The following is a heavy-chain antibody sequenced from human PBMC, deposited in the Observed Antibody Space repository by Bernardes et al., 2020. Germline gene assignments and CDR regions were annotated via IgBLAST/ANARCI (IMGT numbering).Heavy chain of an antibody. V-gene: IGHV3-21*01. D-gene: IGHD2-2*01. Sequence: GSLRLSCAASGFTFSSYSMKWVRQAPGKGLEWVSSISSSSSYIYYADSVKGRFTISRDNAKNSLSLQMNSLRAEDTAVYYCARDLEVVVPASDAFDIWGQGTMVTVSS. CDR1: GFTFSSYS. J-gene: IGHJ3*02. CDR2: ISSSSSYI. CDR3: ARDLEVVVPASDAFDI.